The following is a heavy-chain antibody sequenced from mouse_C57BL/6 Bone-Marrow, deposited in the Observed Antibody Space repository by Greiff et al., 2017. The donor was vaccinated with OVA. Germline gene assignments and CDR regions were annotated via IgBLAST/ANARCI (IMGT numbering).Heavy chain of an antibody. CDR2: IDPSDSYT. CDR1: GYTFTSYW. V-gene: IGHV1-50*01. D-gene: IGHD1-1*01. CDR3: YYGSSYDY. J-gene: IGHJ2*01. Sequence: VQLQQSGAELVKPGASVKLSCKASGYTFTSYWMQWVKQRPGQGLEWIGEIDPSDSYTNYNQKFKGKATLTVDTSSSTAYMQLSSLTSEDSAVYYCYYGSSYDYWGQGTTLTVSS.